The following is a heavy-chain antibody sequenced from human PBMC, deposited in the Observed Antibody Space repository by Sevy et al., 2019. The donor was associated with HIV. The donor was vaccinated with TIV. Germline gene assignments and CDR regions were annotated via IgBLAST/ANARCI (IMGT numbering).Heavy chain of an antibody. J-gene: IGHJ3*02. CDR3: ARRNDFAI. CDR1: GGSINSDH. Sequence: SETPSLTCTVSGGSINSDHWNWIRQPPGKGLEWIGYVYYIGGTNYNPSLKNRVTISVDRTKNQFSLKLTSVTAADTAMYYCARRNDFAIWGQGTMVTVSS. V-gene: IGHV4-59*08. CDR2: VYYIGGT.